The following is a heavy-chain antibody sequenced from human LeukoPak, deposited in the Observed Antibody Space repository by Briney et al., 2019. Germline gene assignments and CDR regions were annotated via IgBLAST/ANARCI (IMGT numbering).Heavy chain of an antibody. J-gene: IGHJ5*02. CDR1: GGSISSSSYY. D-gene: IGHD6-6*01. CDR3: ARDSKWGIAARPGRGWFDP. CDR2: IYYSGST. V-gene: IGHV4-39*07. Sequence: PSETLSLTCTVSGGSISSSSYYWGWIRQPPGKGLEWIGSIYYSGSTYYNPSLKSRVTISVDTSKNQFSLKLGSVTAADTAVYYCARDSKWGIAARPGRGWFDPWGQGTLVTVSS.